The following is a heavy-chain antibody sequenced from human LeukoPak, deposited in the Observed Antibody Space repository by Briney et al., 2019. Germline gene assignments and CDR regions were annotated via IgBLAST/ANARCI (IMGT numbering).Heavy chain of an antibody. V-gene: IGHV3-73*01. Sequence: VGSLRLSCAASGFSFSGSAIHWVRQASGKGLEWVGRIRSRANSYVTVRAAAVTDRFIIARDDSRTTAYLQMNSLTTEDTAVDFCARHLDPYCSRASCYVGNFYGRQVWPEGTSVPVPS. J-gene: IGHJ6*04. CDR3: ARHLDPYCSRASCYVGNFYGRQV. D-gene: IGHD2-2*01. CDR2: IRSRANSYVT. CDR1: GFSFSGSA.